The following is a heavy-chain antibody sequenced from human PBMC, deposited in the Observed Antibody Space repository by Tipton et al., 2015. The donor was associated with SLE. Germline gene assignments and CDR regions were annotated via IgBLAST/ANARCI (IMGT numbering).Heavy chain of an antibody. J-gene: IGHJ4*02. CDR3: AKGNRGSYYHYFDY. Sequence: SLRLSCAASGFTFSSYEMNWVRQAPGKGLEWVSYISSSGSTIYYADSVKGRFTISRDNAKNSLYLQMNSLRAEDTAVYYCAKGNRGSYYHYFDYWGQGALVTVSS. D-gene: IGHD1-26*01. CDR1: GFTFSSYE. V-gene: IGHV3-48*03. CDR2: ISSSGSTI.